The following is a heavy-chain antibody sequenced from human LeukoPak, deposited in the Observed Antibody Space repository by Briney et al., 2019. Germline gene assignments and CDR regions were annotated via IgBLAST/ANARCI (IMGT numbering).Heavy chain of an antibody. CDR2: IYHSGTT. V-gene: IGHV4-59*01. CDR3: ARVDSGTYYMPFDY. CDR1: GGTLIPYY. J-gene: IGHJ4*02. Sequence: SETLSLTCTVSGGTLIPYYWSWIRQPPGKGMEWIGYIYHSGTTNYSPPLKGRATLSVDTSKNQISLRLSSVTAADTAVYFCARVDSGTYYMPFDYWGQGSLVTVSS. D-gene: IGHD1-26*01.